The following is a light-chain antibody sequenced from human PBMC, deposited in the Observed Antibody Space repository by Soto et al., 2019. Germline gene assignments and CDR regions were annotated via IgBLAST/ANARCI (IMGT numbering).Light chain of an antibody. CDR1: KSVFFSLNNHDS. J-gene: IGKJ1*01. CDR3: QQYCTTPPT. CDR2: WAS. V-gene: IGKV4-1*01. Sequence: DIVVTQSPDSLAVSLGERATINCKYSKSVFFSLNNHDSLAWYQQKPGQPLRLLLYWASTRASGVPERFSGSGSGTDFTLTITTLQAEDVGVYYCQQYCTTPPTFGRGTKVEV.